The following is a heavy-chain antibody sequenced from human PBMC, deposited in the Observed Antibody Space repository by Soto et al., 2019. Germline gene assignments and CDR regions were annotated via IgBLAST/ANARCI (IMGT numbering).Heavy chain of an antibody. CDR2: ISGSSGTI. Sequence: PGGSLRLSCAASGFTFSSYAVSWVRQAPGKGLEWVSAISGSSGTIYYADSLEGRFTISRDNAKNSLYLQMNSLRAEDTAVYYCARDPDYDFWSDSLSWFDPWGRGTLVTVSS. J-gene: IGHJ5*02. V-gene: IGHV3-23*01. D-gene: IGHD3-3*01. CDR1: GFTFSSYA. CDR3: ARDPDYDFWSDSLSWFDP.